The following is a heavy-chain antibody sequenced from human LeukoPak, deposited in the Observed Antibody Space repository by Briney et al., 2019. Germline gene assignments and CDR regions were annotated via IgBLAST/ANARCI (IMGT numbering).Heavy chain of an antibody. Sequence: GASVKVSCKASGYTFTSYYVHWVRQAPGQGLEWMGIINPSGGSTSYAQKFQGRVTMTRDTSTSTVYMELSSLRSEDTAVYYCARVSSGWYSVSALYYWGQGTLVTVSS. CDR1: GYTFTSYY. J-gene: IGHJ4*02. D-gene: IGHD6-19*01. CDR3: ARVSSGWYSVSALYY. V-gene: IGHV1-46*01. CDR2: INPSGGST.